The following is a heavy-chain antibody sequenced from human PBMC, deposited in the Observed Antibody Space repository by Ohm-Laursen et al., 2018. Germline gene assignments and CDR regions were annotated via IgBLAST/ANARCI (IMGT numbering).Heavy chain of an antibody. CDR2: VNPSGGGT. D-gene: IGHD2-2*01. V-gene: IGHV1-2*02. CDR3: ARDLAPYAGAFSAIQHYPYGLDV. CDR1: GYTFTSYY. J-gene: IGHJ6*02. Sequence: ASVKVSCKASGYTFTSYYMHWVRQAPGQGLEWMGWVNPSGGGTNFAPSYQGRVSMTSGTSITTAYMDLNSLRFDDAAVYFCARDLAPYAGAFSAIQHYPYGLDVWGQGTTVTVSS.